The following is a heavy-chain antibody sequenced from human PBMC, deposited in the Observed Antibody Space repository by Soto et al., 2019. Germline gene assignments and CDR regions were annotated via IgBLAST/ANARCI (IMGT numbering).Heavy chain of an antibody. CDR1: GSTFSRYE. Sequence: QVQLVQSGAEVRKPGASVKVSCKASGSTFSRYEITWVRQAPGQGLEWMAQNLQGRVTMTTDTSTSTAYMELRSLRFDDTAVYYCARDSGSYYLDYWGQGTLVTVSS. J-gene: IGHJ4*02. D-gene: IGHD1-26*01. CDR3: ARDSGSYYLDY. V-gene: IGHV1-18*01.